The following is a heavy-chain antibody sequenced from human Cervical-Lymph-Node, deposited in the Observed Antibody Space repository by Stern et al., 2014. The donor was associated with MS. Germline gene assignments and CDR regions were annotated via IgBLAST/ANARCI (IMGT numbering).Heavy chain of an antibody. V-gene: IGHV1-69*06. CDR3: ARGREKAIPFGITQYYYFYYAMDV. Sequence: QVQLVESGAEVKKPGASVRVSCTASGGAFANFAISWVRQAPGQGLEWVGGIIPVFTTTNYAQKFLGRVTITADRSTSTAYMELSSLRSEDTAIYFCARGREKAIPFGITQYYYFYYAMDVWGQGTSVTVSS. CDR2: IIPVFTTT. CDR1: GGAFANFA. D-gene: IGHD3-3*01. J-gene: IGHJ6*02.